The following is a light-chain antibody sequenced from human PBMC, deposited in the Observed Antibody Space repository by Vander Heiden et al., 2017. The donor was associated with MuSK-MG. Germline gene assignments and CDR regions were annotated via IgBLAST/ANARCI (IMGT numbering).Light chain of an antibody. J-gene: IGKJ3*01. Sequence: DIVITPLPDSLSVSLGGRATINCKASQSRWHSDNRKDILAWYQQKPGQPPKLLMSWASIRVSGIPDRFSGSGSGSDFTLTISSLQAEDVPVYYCHQELDAPITFGHGTILDIK. CDR1: QSRWHSDNRKDI. CDR2: WAS. CDR3: HQELDAPIT. V-gene: IGKV4-1*01.